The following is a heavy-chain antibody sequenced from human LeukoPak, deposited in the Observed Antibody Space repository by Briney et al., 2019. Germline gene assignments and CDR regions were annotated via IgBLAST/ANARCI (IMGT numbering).Heavy chain of an antibody. CDR2: KSYDGSNK. D-gene: IGHD3-10*01. CDR1: RFTFNSYG. CDR3: AKDKSPPLLWFGELSR. V-gene: IGHV3-30*18. Sequence: GRSLRLSCAASRFTFNSYGLHWVRQAPGKGLEWVADKSYDGSNKYYADSVKGRFTISRDNSKNTLYLQMNSLRAEDTAVYYCAKDKSPPLLWFGELSRWGQGTLVTVSS. J-gene: IGHJ4*02.